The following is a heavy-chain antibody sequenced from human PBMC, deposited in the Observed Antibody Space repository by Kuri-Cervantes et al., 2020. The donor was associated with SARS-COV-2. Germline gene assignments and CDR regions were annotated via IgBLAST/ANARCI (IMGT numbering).Heavy chain of an antibody. Sequence: GSLRLSCAASGFTFSSYSMNWVRQAPGKGLEWVSYISSSSSTIYYADSVKGRFTISRDNAKNSLYLQMNSLRAEDTAVYYCASNKFLTIWSGPLDYWGQGNRVTVSS. CDR2: ISSSSSTI. CDR3: ASNKFLTIWSGPLDY. J-gene: IGHJ4*02. D-gene: IGHD3-3*01. V-gene: IGHV3-48*01. CDR1: GFTFSSYS.